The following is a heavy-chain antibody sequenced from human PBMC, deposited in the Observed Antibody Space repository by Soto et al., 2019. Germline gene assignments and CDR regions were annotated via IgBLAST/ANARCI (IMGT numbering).Heavy chain of an antibody. V-gene: IGHV4-31*02. Sequence: PSETLSLTCTVSGRSVSSGGYYWTWIRQHPGRGLEWIGYIYHIGSPYYNPSLESRVTISLDTSKNQFSLNLTSVTAADTAIYYCVRDRASDSSGHWFDTWGQGTLVTVSS. CDR3: VRDRASDSSGHWFDT. D-gene: IGHD6-19*01. CDR1: GRSVSSGGYY. J-gene: IGHJ5*02. CDR2: IYHIGSP.